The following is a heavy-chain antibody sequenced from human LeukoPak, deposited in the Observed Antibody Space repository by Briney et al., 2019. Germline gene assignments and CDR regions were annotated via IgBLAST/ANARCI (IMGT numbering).Heavy chain of an antibody. CDR1: GGSISSYY. Sequence: SETLSLTCTVSGGSISSYYWSWIRQPPGKGLEWIGSIYYSGSTYYNPSLKSRVTISVDTSKNQFSLKLSSVTAADTAVYYCASRVIAAAGYYFDYWGQGTLVTVSS. V-gene: IGHV4-39*07. D-gene: IGHD6-13*01. CDR2: IYYSGST. CDR3: ASRVIAAAGYYFDY. J-gene: IGHJ4*02.